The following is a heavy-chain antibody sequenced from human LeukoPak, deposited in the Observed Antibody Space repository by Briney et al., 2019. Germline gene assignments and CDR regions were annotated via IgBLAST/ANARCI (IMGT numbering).Heavy chain of an antibody. CDR1: GYTFTSYG. Sequence: GASVKVSCKASGYTFTSYGISWVRQAPGQGLEWMGWISAYNGNTNYAQKLQGRVTMTTDTSTSTAYMELRSLRSDDTAVYYCARDPTAGYCSSTRCPKNYYYGMDVWGQGTTVTVSS. D-gene: IGHD2-2*01. CDR3: ARDPTAGYCSSTRCPKNYYYGMDV. J-gene: IGHJ6*02. CDR2: ISAYNGNT. V-gene: IGHV1-18*04.